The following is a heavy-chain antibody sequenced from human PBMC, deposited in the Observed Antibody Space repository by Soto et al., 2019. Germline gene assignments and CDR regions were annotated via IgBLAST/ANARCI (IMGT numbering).Heavy chain of an antibody. CDR2: ISSTSNYI. J-gene: IGHJ3*02. V-gene: IGHV3-21*01. CDR3: VRDVISGYYQSRLDAFDI. Sequence: GGSLRLSCAASKFTFSSYNMNWVRQAPGKGLEWVSSISSTSNYIYYADSVKGRFTISGDNAKNSLYLQMNSLRAEDTAVYYCVRDVISGYYQSRLDAFDIWGQVTMVTV. D-gene: IGHD3-22*01. CDR1: KFTFSSYN.